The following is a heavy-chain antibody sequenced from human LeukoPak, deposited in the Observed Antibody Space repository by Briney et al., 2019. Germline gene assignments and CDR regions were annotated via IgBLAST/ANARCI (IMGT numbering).Heavy chain of an antibody. CDR2: IKAVGSQK. V-gene: IGHV3-7*01. D-gene: IGHD3-10*01. CDR1: GFTFSNSW. J-gene: IGHJ4*02. CDR3: ARFTRSASYEVY. Sequence: GGSLRLSCAASGFTFSNSWMSWVRQAPERGLEWVANIKAVGSQKDYVDSMKGRFTVSRDNAKNSVYLEMKRLRVEDTAIYYCARFTRSASYEVYWGQGTLVTVSS.